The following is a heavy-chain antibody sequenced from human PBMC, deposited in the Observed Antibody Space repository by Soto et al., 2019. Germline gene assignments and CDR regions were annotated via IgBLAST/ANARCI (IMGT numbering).Heavy chain of an antibody. CDR3: ARRSFYYYGSVLPYGMDV. CDR2: ISSSGSTI. D-gene: IGHD3-10*01. V-gene: IGHV3-48*03. J-gene: IGHJ6*02. Sequence: PGGSLRLSCAAFGFTFSSYEMNWVRQAPGKGREWVSYISSSGSTIYYADSVKGRFTISRDNAKNSLYLQMNSLKAEDTSVYYCARRSFYYYGSVLPYGMDVWGQGTTVTVS. CDR1: GFTFSSYE.